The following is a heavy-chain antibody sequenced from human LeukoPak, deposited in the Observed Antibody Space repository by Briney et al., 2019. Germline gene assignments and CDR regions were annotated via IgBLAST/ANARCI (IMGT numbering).Heavy chain of an antibody. D-gene: IGHD1-26*01. CDR2: INHSGST. CDR1: GGSFSGYY. Sequence: SETLSLTCAVYGGSFSGYYWSWIRQPPGKGLGWIGEINHSGSTNYNPSLKSRVTISVDTSKNQFSLKLSSVTAADTAVYYCARGDSWDGSYFDYWGQGTLVTVSS. CDR3: ARGDSWDGSYFDY. J-gene: IGHJ4*02. V-gene: IGHV4-34*01.